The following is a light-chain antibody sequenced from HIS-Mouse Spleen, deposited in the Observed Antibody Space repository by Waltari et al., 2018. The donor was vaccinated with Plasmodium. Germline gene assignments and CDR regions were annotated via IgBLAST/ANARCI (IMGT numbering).Light chain of an antibody. J-gene: IGKJ2*01. CDR1: QSISSW. Sequence: DIQMTQSPSTLSASVGDRVTITCRASQSISSWLAWYQQKPCKAPKLLIYKASSLESGVPSRFSGSGSGTEFTLTISSLQPDDFATYYCQQYNSYSYTFGQGTKLEIK. CDR3: QQYNSYSYT. CDR2: KAS. V-gene: IGKV1-5*03.